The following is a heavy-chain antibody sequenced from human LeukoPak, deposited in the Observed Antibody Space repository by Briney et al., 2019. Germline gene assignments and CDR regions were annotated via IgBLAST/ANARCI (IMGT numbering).Heavy chain of an antibody. V-gene: IGHV1-46*01. CDR2: INPSGGST. CDR1: GYTFTSYY. D-gene: IGHD5-12*01. Sequence: ASVKVSCKASGYTFTSYYMHWVRQAPGQGLEWMGIINPSGGSTSYAQKFQGRVTMTRDTSTSTVYMELSSLRSEDTAVYYCARDHLVTTILYYYHYGMDVWGQGTTVTVSS. CDR3: ARDHLVTTILYYYHYGMDV. J-gene: IGHJ6*02.